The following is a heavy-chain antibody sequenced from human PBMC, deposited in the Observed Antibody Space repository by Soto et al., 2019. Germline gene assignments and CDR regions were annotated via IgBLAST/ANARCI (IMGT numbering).Heavy chain of an antibody. CDR1: DFTFRNYW. V-gene: IGHV3-7*03. Sequence: VGSLRLSCATSDFTFRNYWMNWVRQAPGKGLEWVANIKPDGSATNYVDSVKGRFTISRDNVRNSVSLQMNSLRVEDTAVYFCFGGNGGPQWGQGALVTVS. CDR2: IKPDGSAT. J-gene: IGHJ4*02. CDR3: FGGNGGPQ. D-gene: IGHD3-16*01.